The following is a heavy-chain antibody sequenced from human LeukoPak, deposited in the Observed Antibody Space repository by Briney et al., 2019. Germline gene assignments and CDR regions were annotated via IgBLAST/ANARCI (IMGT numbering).Heavy chain of an antibody. CDR2: IYSGGST. Sequence: GGSLRLSCAASGFTFSSYAMSWVRQAPGKGLEWVSVIYSGGSTYYAYSVKGHFTISRHNSKNTLYLQMNSLRAEDTAVYYCARVPYYYGSGRYYGMDVWGQGTTVTVSS. CDR3: ARVPYYYGSGRYYGMDV. D-gene: IGHD3-10*01. J-gene: IGHJ6*02. CDR1: GFTFSSYA. V-gene: IGHV3-53*04.